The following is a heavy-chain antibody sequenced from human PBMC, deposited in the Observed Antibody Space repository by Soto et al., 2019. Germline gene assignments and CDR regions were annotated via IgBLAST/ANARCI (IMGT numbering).Heavy chain of an antibody. V-gene: IGHV4-59*01. J-gene: IGHJ4*02. CDR2: IYYSGST. CDR3: ARDYPFFDY. Sequence: SETLSLTCTVSGGSISSYYWSWIRQPPGKGLEWIGYIYYSGSTNYNPSLKSRVTISVDTSKNQFSLKLSSVTAADTAVYYCARDYPFFDYWGQGTLVTVSS. CDR1: GGSISSYY.